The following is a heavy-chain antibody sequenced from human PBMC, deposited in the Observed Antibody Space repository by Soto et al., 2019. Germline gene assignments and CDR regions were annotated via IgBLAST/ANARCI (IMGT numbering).Heavy chain of an antibody. V-gene: IGHV4-59*01. J-gene: IGHJ4*02. CDR2: IYYSGST. CDR3: ARDYPFFDY. Sequence: SETLSLTCTVSGGSISSYYWSWIRQPPGKGLEWIGYIYYSGSTNYNPSLKSRVTISVDTSKNQFSLKLSSVTAADTAVYYCARDYPFFDYWGQGTLVTVSS. CDR1: GGSISSYY.